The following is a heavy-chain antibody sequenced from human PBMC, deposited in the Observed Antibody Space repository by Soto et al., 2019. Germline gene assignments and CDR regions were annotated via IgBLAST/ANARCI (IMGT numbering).Heavy chain of an antibody. J-gene: IGHJ4*02. Sequence: EVQLVASGGGLVQPGKSLRLSCAASGFTFSSHSLTWVRQAPGKGLEWLSYISSSSHSIYYAASVKGRFTISRDNDKKLLYLQMNGLRDGDTAVYYCARGRPYVRFDYWSQGTLVTVSS. D-gene: IGHD3-10*02. CDR2: ISSSSHSI. CDR3: ARGRPYVRFDY. CDR1: GFTFSSHS. V-gene: IGHV3-48*02.